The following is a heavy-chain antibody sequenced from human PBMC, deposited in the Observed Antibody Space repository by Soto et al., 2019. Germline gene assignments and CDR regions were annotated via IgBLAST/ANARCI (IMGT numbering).Heavy chain of an antibody. J-gene: IGHJ4*02. CDR3: ARGNGPQGFDY. D-gene: IGHD2-8*01. V-gene: IGHV3-33*01. CDR1: GFTFSSYG. Sequence: GGSLRLSCAASGFTFSSYGMHWVRQAPGKGLEWVAVIWYDGSNKYYADSVKGRFTISRDNSKNTLYLQMNSLRAEDTAVYYCARGNGPQGFDYWGQGTLVTVSS. CDR2: IWYDGSNK.